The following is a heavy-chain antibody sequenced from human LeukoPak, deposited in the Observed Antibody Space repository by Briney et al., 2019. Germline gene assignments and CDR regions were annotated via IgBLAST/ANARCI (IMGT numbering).Heavy chain of an antibody. V-gene: IGHV3-23*01. D-gene: IGHD6-19*01. J-gene: IGHJ4*02. CDR2: ISGSGGSA. CDR1: GFTFSSYA. Sequence: GGSLRLSCAASGFTFSSYAMSWVRQAPGKGLEWVATISGSGGSAYYADSVKGRFTISRDNAKNSLYLQMNSLRAEDTAVYYCARVSAHAGIAVAASDYWGQGTLVTVSS. CDR3: ARVSAHAGIAVAASDY.